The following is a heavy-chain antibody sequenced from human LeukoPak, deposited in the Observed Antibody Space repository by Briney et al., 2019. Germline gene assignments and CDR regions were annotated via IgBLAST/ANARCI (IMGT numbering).Heavy chain of an antibody. CDR2: TYYRSKWYN. D-gene: IGHD3-22*01. V-gene: IGHV6-1*01. CDR1: GDSVSSNSAA. CDR3: ARDRSYDSSGYYSYFDY. J-gene: IGHJ4*02. Sequence: SQTLSLTCAISGDSVSSNSAAWNWIRQSPSRGLGWLGRTYYRSKWYNDYAVSVKSRITINPDTSKNQFSLQLNSVTPEDTAVYFCARDRSYDSSGYYSYFDYWGQGTLVTVSS.